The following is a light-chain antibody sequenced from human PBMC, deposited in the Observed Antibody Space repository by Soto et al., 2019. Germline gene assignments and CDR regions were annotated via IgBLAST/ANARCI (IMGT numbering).Light chain of an antibody. V-gene: IGLV3-27*01. J-gene: IGLJ2*01. Sequence: SSELTQPSSVSVSPGQTARITCSGDVLAKKYARWFQQKPGQAPVLVIYKDSERPSGIPERFSGSSSGTTVTLTISGAQVEDEADYYCYSAADNPVPFGGGTKLTVL. CDR2: KDS. CDR3: YSAADNPVP. CDR1: VLAKKY.